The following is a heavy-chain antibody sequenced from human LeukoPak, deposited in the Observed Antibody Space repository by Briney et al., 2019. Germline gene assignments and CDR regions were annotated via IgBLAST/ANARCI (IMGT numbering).Heavy chain of an antibody. CDR3: ARGDGDYVGQFDY. CDR1: GVSISSGGYS. CDR2: IYHSGST. V-gene: IGHV4-30-2*01. Sequence: SETLSLTCAVSGVSISSGGYSWSWIRQPPGKGLEWIGYIYHSGSTYYNPSLKSRVTISVDRSKNQFSLKLSSVTAADTAVYYCARGDGDYVGQFDYWGQGTLVTVSS. J-gene: IGHJ4*02. D-gene: IGHD4-17*01.